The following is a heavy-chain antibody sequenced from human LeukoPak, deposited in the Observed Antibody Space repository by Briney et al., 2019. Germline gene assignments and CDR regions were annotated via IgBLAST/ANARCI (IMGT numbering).Heavy chain of an antibody. V-gene: IGHV3-53*01. CDR3: ARDAPQVPAAGVLAS. CDR2: MYSRGDT. Sequence: GGSLRLSCAASGFTVSDNYMSWVRQAPGKGLEWVSVMYSRGDTYYANSVKGRFTSSRDISKNTLHLQMNGLRTEDTATYYCARDAPQVPAAGVLASWGQGTLVIVSS. J-gene: IGHJ5*02. D-gene: IGHD6-13*01. CDR1: GFTVSDNY.